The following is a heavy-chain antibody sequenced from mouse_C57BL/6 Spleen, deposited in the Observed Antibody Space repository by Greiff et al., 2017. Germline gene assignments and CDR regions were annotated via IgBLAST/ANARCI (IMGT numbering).Heavy chain of an antibody. Sequence: VQLQQSVAELVRPGASVKLSCTASGFNIKNTYMHWVKQRPEQGLEWIGRIDPANGNTKYAPQFQGKATITADTSSNTAYLQLRRLTSEDTAIYYCARPITTVVATDAMDYWGQGTSGTVSS. CDR1: GFNIKNTY. J-gene: IGHJ4*01. D-gene: IGHD1-1*01. CDR2: IDPANGNT. CDR3: ARPITTVVATDAMDY. V-gene: IGHV14-3*01.